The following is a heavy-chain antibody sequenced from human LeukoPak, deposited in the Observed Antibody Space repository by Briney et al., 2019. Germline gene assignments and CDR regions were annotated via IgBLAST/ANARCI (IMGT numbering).Heavy chain of an antibody. J-gene: IGHJ1*01. CDR3: ATRDAEYFQY. V-gene: IGHV1-2*02. CDR2: INPNSGGT. Sequence: ASVKVSCKASGYTFTGYYMHWVRQAPGQGLEWMGWINPNSGGTNYAQKFQGRVTMTRGTSITTAYMELSSLRSDDTAVYYCATRDAEYFQYWGQGTLVTVSS. CDR1: GYTFTGYY.